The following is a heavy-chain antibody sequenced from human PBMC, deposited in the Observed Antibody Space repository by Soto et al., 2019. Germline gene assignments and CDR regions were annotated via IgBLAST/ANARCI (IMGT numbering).Heavy chain of an antibody. CDR3: ARDNEWSYYDSSGFHWFDP. CDR1: GYTFTSYG. J-gene: IGHJ5*02. V-gene: IGHV1-18*01. Sequence: ASVKVSCKASGYTFTSYGISWVRQAPGQGLEWMGWISTYNGNTNYAQKLQDRVTLTTDTSTSTAYMELRTLRSDDTAVYYCARDNEWSYYDSSGFHWFDPWGQGTLVTVSS. D-gene: IGHD3-22*01. CDR2: ISTYNGNT.